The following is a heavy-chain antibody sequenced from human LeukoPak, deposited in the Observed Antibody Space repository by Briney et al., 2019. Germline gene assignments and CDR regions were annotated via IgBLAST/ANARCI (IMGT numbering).Heavy chain of an antibody. CDR2: ISSSGSTI. D-gene: IGHD3-16*01. CDR1: GFTFSSYE. J-gene: IGHJ4*02. Sequence: GGSLRLSCAASGFTFSSYEMNWVRQTPGKGLEWVSYISSSGSTIYYADSVKGRFTISRDNAKNSLYLQMNSLRAEDTAVYYCARAARPPWVDYWGQGTLVTVSS. V-gene: IGHV3-48*03. CDR3: ARAARPPWVDY.